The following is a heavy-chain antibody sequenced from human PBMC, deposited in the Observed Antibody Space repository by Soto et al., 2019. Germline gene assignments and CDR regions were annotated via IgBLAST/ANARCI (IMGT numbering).Heavy chain of an antibody. CDR3: AKVNIVATILLPLDY. CDR2: ISYDGSNK. D-gene: IGHD5-12*01. Sequence: PGGSLRLSCAASGFTFSSYGMHWVRQAPGKGLEWVAVISYDGSNKYYADSVKGRFTISRDNSKNTLYLQMNSLRAEDTAVYYCAKVNIVATILLPLDYWGQGTLVTVSS. CDR1: GFTFSSYG. J-gene: IGHJ4*02. V-gene: IGHV3-30*18.